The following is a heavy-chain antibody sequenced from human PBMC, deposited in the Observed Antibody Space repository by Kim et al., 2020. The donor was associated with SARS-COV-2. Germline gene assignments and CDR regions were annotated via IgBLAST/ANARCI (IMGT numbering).Heavy chain of an antibody. Sequence: GGSLRLSCAASGFTFSSYSMNWVRQAPGKGLEWVSSISSSSSYIYYAYSVKGRFTISRDNAKNSLYLQMNSLRAEDTAVYYCAKLHNGYFDYWGQGTLVTVSS. CDR2: ISSSSSYI. V-gene: IGHV3-21*01. CDR1: GFTFSSYS. J-gene: IGHJ4*02. CDR3: AKLHNGYFDY. D-gene: IGHD2-8*01.